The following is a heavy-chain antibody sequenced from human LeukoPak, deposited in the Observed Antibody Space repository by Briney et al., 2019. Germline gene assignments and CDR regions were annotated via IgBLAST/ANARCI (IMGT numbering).Heavy chain of an antibody. CDR3: VKSSGYCSGGSCSEFDY. CDR1: GFTFSSYA. J-gene: IGHJ4*02. CDR2: ISSNGGST. Sequence: GGSLRLSCSASGFTFSSYAMLWVRQAPGKGLEYVSAISSNGGSTYYADSVKGRFTISRDNSKNTLYLQMSSLRAEDTAVYYCVKSSGYCSGGSCSEFDYWGQGTLVTVSS. D-gene: IGHD2-15*01. V-gene: IGHV3-64D*06.